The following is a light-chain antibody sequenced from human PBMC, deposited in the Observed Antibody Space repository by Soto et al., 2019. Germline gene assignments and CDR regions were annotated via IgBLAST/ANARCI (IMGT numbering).Light chain of an antibody. CDR2: SNN. V-gene: IGLV1-47*02. J-gene: IGLJ2*01. CDR1: SSNIGSNY. Sequence: QSVLTQPPSASGTPGQRVTISCSGSSSNIGSNYVYWYQQLPGTAPKLLIYSNNQRPSGVPDRFSGSKSGTSASLAISGLRSEDEADYYCAAWDDSLSAHVVFGGGTKPTVL. CDR3: AAWDDSLSAHVV.